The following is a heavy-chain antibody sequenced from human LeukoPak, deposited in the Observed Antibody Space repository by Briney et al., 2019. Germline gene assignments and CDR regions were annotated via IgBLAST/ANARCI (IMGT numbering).Heavy chain of an antibody. CDR3: TRESSYAFDI. CDR1: GFSFSWSW. J-gene: IGHJ3*02. D-gene: IGHD3-10*01. V-gene: IGHV3-74*01. CDR2: IDGGGSRT. Sequence: PGGSLRLSCVASGFSFSWSWMNWVRQAPGKGLVWVSHIDGGGSRTTYADSVKGRFTISRDNAKNSLYLQMNSLRDEDTAVYYCTRESSYAFDIWGQGTMVTVSS.